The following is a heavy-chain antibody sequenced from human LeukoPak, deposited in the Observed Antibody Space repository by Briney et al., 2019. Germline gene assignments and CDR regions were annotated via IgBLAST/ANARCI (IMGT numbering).Heavy chain of an antibody. J-gene: IGHJ3*02. CDR2: ISWNSGSI. D-gene: IGHD4-17*01. CDR1: GFSFDDHA. V-gene: IGHV3-9*03. CDR3: ASSYDYDVSSRAFDI. Sequence: GGSLRLSCAASGFSFDDHAMHWVRQAPGKGLEWVSGISWNSGSIGYADSVKGRFTISRDNAKNSLYLQMNSLRVEDMALYYCASSYDYDVSSRAFDIWGQGTMVTVSS.